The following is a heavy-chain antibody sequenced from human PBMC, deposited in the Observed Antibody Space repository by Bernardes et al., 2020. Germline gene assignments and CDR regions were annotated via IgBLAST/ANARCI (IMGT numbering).Heavy chain of an antibody. CDR3: ARGLSIAARQDWFDP. V-gene: IGHV3-7*01. CDR1: GFTFSSYW. D-gene: IGHD6-6*01. J-gene: IGHJ5*02. Sequence: GGSLRLSCAASGFTFSSYWMSWVRQAPGKGLEWVANIKQDGSEKYYVDSVKGRFTISRDNAKNSLYLQMNSLRAEDTAVYYCARGLSIAARQDWFDPWGQGTLVTVSS. CDR2: IKQDGSEK.